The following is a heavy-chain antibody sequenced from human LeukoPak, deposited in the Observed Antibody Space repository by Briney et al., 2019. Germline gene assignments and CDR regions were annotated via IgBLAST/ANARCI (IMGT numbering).Heavy chain of an antibody. Sequence: KTGKSLRLSCAASGFTFSSYSMNWVRQAPGKGLEWVSSISSSSSYIYYADSVKGRFTISRDNAKNSLSLQMNNLRADDTGIYYCANHFACGATTCPSFDHWGQGTLVTVSS. CDR2: ISSSSSYI. V-gene: IGHV3-21*01. CDR3: ANHFACGATTCPSFDH. D-gene: IGHD2-21*01. CDR1: GFTFSSYS. J-gene: IGHJ4*02.